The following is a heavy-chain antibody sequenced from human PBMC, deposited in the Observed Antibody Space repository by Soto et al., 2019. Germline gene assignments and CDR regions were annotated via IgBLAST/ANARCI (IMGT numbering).Heavy chain of an antibody. CDR1: GGSISSSSYY. CDR3: AGLPLGFGREKDY. D-gene: IGHD3-10*01. V-gene: IGHV4-39*01. CDR2: IYYSGST. J-gene: IGHJ4*02. Sequence: QLQLQESGPGLVKPSETLSLTCTVSGGSISSSSYYWGWIRQPPGKGLEWIGSIYYSGSTYYNPSLKSRVTISVDTSKNQFSLKLSSVTAADTAVYYCAGLPLGFGREKDYWGQGTLVTVSS.